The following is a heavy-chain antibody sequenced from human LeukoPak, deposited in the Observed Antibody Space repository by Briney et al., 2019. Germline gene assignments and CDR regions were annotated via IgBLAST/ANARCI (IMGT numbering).Heavy chain of an antibody. CDR2: MSYDGSNK. V-gene: IGHV3-30-3*01. CDR3: AKGSIAAPETHDY. J-gene: IGHJ4*02. Sequence: GGSLRLSCAASGFTFSSYAMYWVRQAPGKGLEWVALMSYDGSNKYYADSLKGRFTISRDNSKNTLYLQMNSLRAEDTAVYYCAKGSIAAPETHDYWGQGTLVTVSS. D-gene: IGHD6-6*01. CDR1: GFTFSSYA.